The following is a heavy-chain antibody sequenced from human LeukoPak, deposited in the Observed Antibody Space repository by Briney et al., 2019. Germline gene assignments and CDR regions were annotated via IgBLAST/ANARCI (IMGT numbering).Heavy chain of an antibody. V-gene: IGHV4-39*01. CDR3: GRLFDS. CDR1: GGAIISDNFY. Sequence: SETLSLTRTVSGGAIISDNFYWGWVRQPPGKGLEWVGGINYSGTTYYNPSLRSRLSISVDTSRTQFFLRLNSVTAADTAVYYCGRLFDSWGQGILVTVSS. J-gene: IGHJ4*02. CDR2: INYSGTT.